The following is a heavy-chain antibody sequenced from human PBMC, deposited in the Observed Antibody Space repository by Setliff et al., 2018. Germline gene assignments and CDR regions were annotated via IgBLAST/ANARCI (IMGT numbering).Heavy chain of an antibody. CDR3: ARGHYYGSALTG. J-gene: IGHJ4*02. V-gene: IGHV4-31*03. D-gene: IGHD3-10*01. Sequence: SETLSLTCTVSGGSISSGGYYLSWIRQHPGKGLEWIGYIYYSGSTYYNPSLKSRVTISVDTSKNQFSLKLSSVTAADTAVYYCARGHYYGSALTGWGQGTLVTVSS. CDR1: GGSISSGGYY. CDR2: IYYSGST.